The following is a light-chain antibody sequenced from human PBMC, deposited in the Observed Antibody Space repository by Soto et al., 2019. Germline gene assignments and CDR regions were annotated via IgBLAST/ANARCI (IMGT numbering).Light chain of an antibody. CDR1: SSDVGGYHY. CDR2: DVT. J-gene: IGLJ3*02. CDR3: SSFTSSTLWV. V-gene: IGLV2-14*03. Sequence: QSALTQPASVSGSPGQSITISCNGTSSDVGGYHYVSWYHQHPGKAPKLMIYDVTNRPSGVSNRFSGSKSGNTASLTISGLQAEDEADYYCSSFTSSTLWVFGGGTKLTVL.